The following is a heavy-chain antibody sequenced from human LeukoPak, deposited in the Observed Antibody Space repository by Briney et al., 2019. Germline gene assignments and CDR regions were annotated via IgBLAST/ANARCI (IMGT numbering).Heavy chain of an antibody. CDR2: IDTTTSYK. J-gene: IGHJ3*02. CDR1: GFTFSTHG. CDR3: ARGRSITILRGVAISDGFDI. V-gene: IGHV3-21*01. Sequence: GGSMRLSCAASGFTFSTHGMNWVRQAPGKGLEWVSFIDTTTSYKYYADSVKGRFTISRDNAKNSLYLQMDSLRADDTAFYYCARGRSITILRGVAISDGFDIWGQGAMVTVSS. D-gene: IGHD3-10*01.